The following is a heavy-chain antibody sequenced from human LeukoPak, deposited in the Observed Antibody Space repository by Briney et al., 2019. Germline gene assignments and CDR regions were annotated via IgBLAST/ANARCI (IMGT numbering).Heavy chain of an antibody. CDR3: ARGSTGPQDAFDI. CDR2: INHSGST. J-gene: IGHJ3*02. V-gene: IGHV4-34*01. Sequence: SETLSLTCAVYGGSFSGYYWSWIRQPPGKGLEWIGEINHSGSTNYNPSLKSRVTISVDTSKNQFSLKLSSVTAADTAVYYCARGSTGPQDAFDIWGQGTMVTVSS. CDR1: GGSFSGYY.